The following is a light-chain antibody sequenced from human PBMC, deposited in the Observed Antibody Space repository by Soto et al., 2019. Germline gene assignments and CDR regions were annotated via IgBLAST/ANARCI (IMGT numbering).Light chain of an antibody. CDR3: QAWDSSTGL. V-gene: IGLV3-1*01. CDR1: KLGDKY. Sequence: SYELTQPSSVSVSPGQTASITCSADKLGDKYVCWYQQKPGQSPVLVIYQDSKRPSGIPERFSGSNSGNTATLTISGTQTMDEADYYCQAWDSSTGLFGGGTKVTVL. J-gene: IGLJ2*01. CDR2: QDS.